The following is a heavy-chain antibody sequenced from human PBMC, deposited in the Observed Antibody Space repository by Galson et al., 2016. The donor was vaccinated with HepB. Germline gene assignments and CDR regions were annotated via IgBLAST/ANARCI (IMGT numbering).Heavy chain of an antibody. D-gene: IGHD2-2*01. CDR1: GYTFTGYY. Sequence: SVKVSCKASGYTFTGYYMHWVRQAPGQGLEWMGWINANSGATTYAPKFQGWVTMTRDTSISTAYMELRRLRSDDTAGYYCARGGYCRSHSCLYSNPAYGLDVWGQGTTVTVSS. CDR2: INANSGAT. V-gene: IGHV1-2*04. J-gene: IGHJ6*02. CDR3: ARGGYCRSHSCLYSNPAYGLDV.